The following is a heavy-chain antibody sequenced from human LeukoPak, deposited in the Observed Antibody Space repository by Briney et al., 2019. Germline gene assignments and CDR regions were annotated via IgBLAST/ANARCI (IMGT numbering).Heavy chain of an antibody. D-gene: IGHD3-10*01. V-gene: IGHV3-43*02. J-gene: IGHJ6*02. CDR3: AKDRHGSGSYRYYYYGMDV. CDR1: GFIVSDYW. Sequence: GGSLRLSCAASGFIVSDYWMHWVRQAPGKGLVWVSLISGNGGSTYYADSVKGRFTISRDNSKNSLYLQMNSLRNEDTALYYCAKDRHGSGSYRYYYYGMDVWGQGTTVTVSS. CDR2: ISGNGGST.